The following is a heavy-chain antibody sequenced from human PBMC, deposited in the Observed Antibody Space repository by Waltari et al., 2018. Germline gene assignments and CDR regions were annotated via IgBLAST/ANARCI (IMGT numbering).Heavy chain of an antibody. CDR2: ISYSGST. J-gene: IGHJ4*02. D-gene: IGHD5-18*01. CDR1: GGSIIGHY. V-gene: IGHV4-59*11. CDR3: ARDSTPGFNYGPSFDY. Sequence: QVQLQESGPGLVKPSETLSLTCPVCGGSIIGHYWSWMRQPPGKRLEWIGFISYSGSTNYNPSLESRVSISVDTSKNQLSLKLNSVTATDTAVYYCARDSTPGFNYGPSFDYWGQGTLVTVSS.